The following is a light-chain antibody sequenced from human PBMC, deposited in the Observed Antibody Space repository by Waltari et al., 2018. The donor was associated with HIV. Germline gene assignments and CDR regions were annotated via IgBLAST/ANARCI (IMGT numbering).Light chain of an antibody. V-gene: IGLV1-44*01. CDR1: SSNIGSNT. CDR3: AAWDDSLNGVV. Sequence: QSVLTQPPSASGTPGQRVTISCSGSSSNIGSNTVNWYQQLPGTAPKLPIYSNNPRPSGVPDRFPGSKSGTSASLAIRGLQSEDEADYYCAAWDDSLNGVVFGGGTKLTVL. CDR2: SNN. J-gene: IGLJ2*01.